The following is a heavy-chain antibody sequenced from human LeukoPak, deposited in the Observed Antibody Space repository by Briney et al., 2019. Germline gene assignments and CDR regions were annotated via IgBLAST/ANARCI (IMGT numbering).Heavy chain of an antibody. J-gene: IGHJ4*02. Sequence: SETLSLTCTVSGGSISSSSYYWGWIRQPPGKGLEWIGSIYYSGSTYYNPSLKSRVTISVDTSKNQFSLKLSPVTAADTAVYYCARFIAAATYYFDYWGQGTLVTVSS. V-gene: IGHV4-39*01. CDR1: GGSISSSSYY. CDR2: IYYSGST. D-gene: IGHD6-13*01. CDR3: ARFIAAATYYFDY.